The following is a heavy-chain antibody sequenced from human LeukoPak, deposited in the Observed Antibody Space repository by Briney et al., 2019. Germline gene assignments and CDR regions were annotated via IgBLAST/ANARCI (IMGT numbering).Heavy chain of an antibody. D-gene: IGHD3-3*01. CDR1: GFTFSSYA. V-gene: IGHV3-30-3*01. CDR2: ISYDGSNK. Sequence: GGSLRLSCAASGFTFSSYAMHWVRQAPGKGLEWVAVISYDGSNKYYADSVKGRFTISRDNSKNTLYLQMNSLRAEDAAVYYCARRVGEFDYWGQGTLVTVSS. CDR3: ARRVGEFDY. J-gene: IGHJ4*02.